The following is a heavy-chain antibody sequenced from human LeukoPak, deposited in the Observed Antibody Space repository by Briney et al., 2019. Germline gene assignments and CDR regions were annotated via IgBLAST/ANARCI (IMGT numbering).Heavy chain of an antibody. D-gene: IGHD2-21*02. CDR3: ARAVTAIDGVFDY. V-gene: IGHV3-21*01. CDR2: ISSSSSYI. Sequence: GGSLTLSCAASGFTFSSNSMNWVRQAPGNGLEWVSSISSSSSYIYYAGSVKGRFTISRDNAKNLLYLQMNSLRAADTAVYYCARAVTAIDGVFDYLGQGTLVTVSS. CDR1: GFTFSSNS. J-gene: IGHJ4*02.